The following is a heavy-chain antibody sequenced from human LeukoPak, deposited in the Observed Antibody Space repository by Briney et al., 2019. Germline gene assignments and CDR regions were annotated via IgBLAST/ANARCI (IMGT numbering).Heavy chain of an antibody. CDR1: GYTFTGYH. CDR2: INPNSGDT. Sequence: GASVKVSCKASGYTFTGYHMHWVRQAPGQGLEWMGRINPNSGDTNYAQKFQGRVTMTRDTSISTAYMELSRLRSDDTAVYYCARDYCSSTSCLFDYWGQETLVTVSS. V-gene: IGHV1-2*06. J-gene: IGHJ4*02. CDR3: ARDYCSSTSCLFDY. D-gene: IGHD2-2*01.